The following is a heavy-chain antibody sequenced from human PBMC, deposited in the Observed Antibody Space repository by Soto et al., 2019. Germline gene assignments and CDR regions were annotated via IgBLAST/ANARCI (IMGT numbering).Heavy chain of an antibody. J-gene: IGHJ4*02. CDR2: IYYSGST. CDR1: GGSISSSSYY. CDR3: ATRRDDFWSGYYPPFDY. Sequence: SETLSLTCTVSGGSISSSSYYWGWIRQPPGKGLEWIGSIYYSGSTYYNPSLKSRVTISVDTSKNQFSLKLSSVTTADTAVYYCATRRDDFWSGYYPPFDYWGQGTLVTVSS. V-gene: IGHV4-39*01. D-gene: IGHD3-3*01.